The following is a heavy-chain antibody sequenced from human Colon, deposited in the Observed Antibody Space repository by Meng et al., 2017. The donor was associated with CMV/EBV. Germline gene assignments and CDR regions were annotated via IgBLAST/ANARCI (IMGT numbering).Heavy chain of an antibody. CDR3: ARRLPMIRGEWGFDH. CDR1: GYTFTDYY. D-gene: IGHD3-10*01. V-gene: IGHV1-2*04. J-gene: IGHJ4*02. Sequence: QVQLMQSEAEVKKPGASVKVSCTASGYTFTDYYIHWVRQAPGQGLQWVGWINPNSGGTHFAQKFQGWVTMTRDTSISTAYMELTRLTSDDTAAYFCARRLPMIRGEWGFDHWGQGTLVTVSS. CDR2: INPNSGGT.